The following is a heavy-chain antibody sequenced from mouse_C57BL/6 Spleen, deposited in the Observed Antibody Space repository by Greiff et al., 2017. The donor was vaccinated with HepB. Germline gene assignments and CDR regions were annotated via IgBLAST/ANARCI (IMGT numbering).Heavy chain of an antibody. CDR3: ARGGWLLAWFAY. CDR1: GYTFTSYW. J-gene: IGHJ3*01. CDR2: INPSNGGT. Sequence: QVQLQQPGTELVKPGASVKLSFKASGYTFTSYWMHWVKQRPGQGLEWIGNINPSNGGTNYNEKFKSKATLTVDKSSSTAYMQLSSLTSEDSAVYYWARGGWLLAWFAYWGQGTLVTVSA. V-gene: IGHV1-53*01. D-gene: IGHD2-3*01.